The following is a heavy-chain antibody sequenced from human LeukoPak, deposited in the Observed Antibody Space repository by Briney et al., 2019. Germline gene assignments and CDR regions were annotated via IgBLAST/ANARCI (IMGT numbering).Heavy chain of an antibody. CDR2: ITSNGDTT. Sequence: PGGSLRLSCSASGFTFSSYAMHWVHQAPGKGLEYVSSITSNGDTTYYTDSVKGRFTISRDNSKNTLYLQMSSLRAEDTAVYYCLKDRLGTGDYWGQGTLVSVSS. CDR1: GFTFSSYA. D-gene: IGHD7-27*01. CDR3: LKDRLGTGDY. V-gene: IGHV3-64D*06. J-gene: IGHJ4*02.